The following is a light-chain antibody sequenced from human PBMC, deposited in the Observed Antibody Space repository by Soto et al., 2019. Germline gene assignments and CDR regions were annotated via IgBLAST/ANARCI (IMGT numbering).Light chain of an antibody. Sequence: EIVWTQSPGTLSLSPGERATLSCSASQSVRSSYLAWYRQKLGQAPRLLIYGVSNRATGIPDRFSGSVSGTDFTLNISRLESEDCAVYYCQQYGTSPRTFGQGTKVEIK. CDR1: QSVRSSY. CDR3: QQYGTSPRT. CDR2: GVS. V-gene: IGKV3-20*01. J-gene: IGKJ1*01.